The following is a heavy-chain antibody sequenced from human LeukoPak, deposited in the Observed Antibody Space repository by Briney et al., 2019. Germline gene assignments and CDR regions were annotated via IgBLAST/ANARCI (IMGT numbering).Heavy chain of an antibody. CDR3: ASSTWIQLSFDY. CDR2: IYHSGST. CDR1: GGSISSGGYY. V-gene: IGHV4-30-2*01. Sequence: SQTLSLTCTVSGGSISSGGYYWSWIRQPPGKGLEWIGYIYHSGSTYYNPSLKSRVTISVDRSKNQFSLKLSSVTAADTAVYYCASSTWIQLSFDYWGQGTLVTVSS. D-gene: IGHD5-18*01. J-gene: IGHJ4*02.